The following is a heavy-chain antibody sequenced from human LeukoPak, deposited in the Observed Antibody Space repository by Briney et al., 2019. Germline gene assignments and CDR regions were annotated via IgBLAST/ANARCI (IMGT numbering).Heavy chain of an antibody. J-gene: IGHJ4*02. Sequence: GASVKVSCKASGCTFTSYGISWVRQAPGQGLEWMGWISAYNGNTNYAQKLQGRVTMTTDTSTSTAYMELRSLRSDDTAVYYCASRDYYDSSGYYGFSDYWGQGTLVTVSS. CDR2: ISAYNGNT. V-gene: IGHV1-18*01. CDR3: ASRDYYDSSGYYGFSDY. CDR1: GCTFTSYG. D-gene: IGHD3-22*01.